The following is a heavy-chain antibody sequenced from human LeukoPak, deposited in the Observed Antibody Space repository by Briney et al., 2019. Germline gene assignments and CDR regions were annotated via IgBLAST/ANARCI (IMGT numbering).Heavy chain of an antibody. CDR1: GGSMSSYY. D-gene: IGHD6-13*01. Sequence: SETLSLTCTVSGGSMSSYYWSWIRQPPGKGLEWIGYIYYSGSTNYNPSLKSRVTISVDTSKNQFSLKLSSVTAADTAVYYCAREIQGWVAFAIAAAGKGGYYYYYMDVWGKGTTVTVSS. J-gene: IGHJ6*03. V-gene: IGHV4-59*01. CDR3: AREIQGWVAFAIAAAGKGGYYYYYMDV. CDR2: IYYSGST.